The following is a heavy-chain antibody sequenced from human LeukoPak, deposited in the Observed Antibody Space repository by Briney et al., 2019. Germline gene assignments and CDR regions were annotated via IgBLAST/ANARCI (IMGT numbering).Heavy chain of an antibody. CDR1: SGSFSGYY. CDR3: ARGSDSSPGYYYGLDV. D-gene: IGHD6-13*01. V-gene: IGHV4-34*01. Sequence: SETLSLTCAVYSGSFSGYYWTWIRQPPGKGLEWIGETNHSGSTNYNPSLKSRVTISVDTSKNQFSLKVRSVTAADTAVYSCARGSDSSPGYYYGLDVWGQGTTVTVSS. J-gene: IGHJ6*02. CDR2: TNHSGST.